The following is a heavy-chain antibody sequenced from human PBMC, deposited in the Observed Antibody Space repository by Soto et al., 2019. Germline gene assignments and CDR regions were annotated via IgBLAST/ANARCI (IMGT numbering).Heavy chain of an antibody. CDR3: AKEDVLRFPGGDV. V-gene: IGHV3-23*01. CDR1: GFTFSSYA. J-gene: IGHJ6*02. CDR2: ISGSGGST. Sequence: EVQLLESGGGLVQPGGSLRLSCAASGFTFSSYAMSWVRQAPGKGLEWVSAISGSGGSTYYADSVKGRFTISRDNSENTLYLQMNSLSAEDTAVYDCAKEDVLRFPGGDVWGQGTTVTVSS. D-gene: IGHD3-3*01.